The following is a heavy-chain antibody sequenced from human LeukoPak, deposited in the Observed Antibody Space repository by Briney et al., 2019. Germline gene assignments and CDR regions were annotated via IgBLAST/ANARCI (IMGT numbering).Heavy chain of an antibody. J-gene: IGHJ4*02. CDR1: GFSFSSDA. D-gene: IGHD2-15*01. V-gene: IGHV3-23*01. CDR2: ISASADDT. CDR3: AKDFRDSRTWYYKFYY. Sequence: GGSLRLSCAASGFSFSSDAMSWVRQSPGKGLEWVSSISASADDTYYTDSVKGRFTISRDNSRNTLHLHMNSLRADDTAMYYCAKDFRDSRTWYYKFYYWGQGTLVTVSS.